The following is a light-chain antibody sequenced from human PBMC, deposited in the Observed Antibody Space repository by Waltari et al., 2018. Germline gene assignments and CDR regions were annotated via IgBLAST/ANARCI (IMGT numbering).Light chain of an antibody. V-gene: IGLV2-23*02. CDR1: SNDIGSYNF. CDR2: DVS. J-gene: IGLJ2*01. Sequence: QSALTQPASVSGSPGQSITVSCIRTSNDIGSYNFVSWFQQHPGSAPKLMIYDVSERPLGVSNRFSGSKSGNTASLTISGLQAEDEADYYCFSYAGSNSFAFGGGTRVTVL. CDR3: FSYAGSNSFA.